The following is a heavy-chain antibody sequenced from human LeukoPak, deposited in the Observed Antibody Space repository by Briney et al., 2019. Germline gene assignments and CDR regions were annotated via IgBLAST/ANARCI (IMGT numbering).Heavy chain of an antibody. CDR2: ISAYNGNT. Sequence: APVKVSCKASGYTFTRYGISWVRQTPGQGLEWMGWISAYNGNTDYAQKLHGRVTVTTGTSTSTAYMELRSLRSDDTAVYYCAREGLDILTGYPHDYWGQGTLVTVSS. CDR1: GYTFTRYG. D-gene: IGHD3-9*01. J-gene: IGHJ4*02. CDR3: AREGLDILTGYPHDY. V-gene: IGHV1-18*01.